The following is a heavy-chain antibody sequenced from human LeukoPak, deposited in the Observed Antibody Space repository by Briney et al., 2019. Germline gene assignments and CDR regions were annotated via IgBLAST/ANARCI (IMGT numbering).Heavy chain of an antibody. D-gene: IGHD6-13*01. CDR3: ARGLGSSWYGD. Sequence: PSETLSLTCTVSGGSISSGDYYWTWIRQPPGKGLEWIGYIYYSGSTYCNPSLKSRLIISVDTSKNQFSLKLSSVTGADTAVYYCARGLGSSWYGDWGQGTLVTVSS. V-gene: IGHV4-30-4*01. J-gene: IGHJ4*02. CDR2: IYYSGST. CDR1: GGSISSGDYY.